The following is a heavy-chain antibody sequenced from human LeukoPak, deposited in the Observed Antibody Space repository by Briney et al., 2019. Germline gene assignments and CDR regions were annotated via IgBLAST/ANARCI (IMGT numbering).Heavy chain of an antibody. CDR3: AKDYRDGYNYFDY. V-gene: IGHV3-23*01. J-gene: IGHJ4*02. D-gene: IGHD5-24*01. CDR1: GFTFSSYA. CDR2: ISGSGGST. Sequence: GGSLRLSCAASGFTFSSYAMSWVRQAPGKGLEWVSAISGSGGSTYYADSVKGRFPVSRDNSKNTLYLQMNSLRAEDTAVYYCAKDYRDGYNYFDYWGQGTLVTVSS.